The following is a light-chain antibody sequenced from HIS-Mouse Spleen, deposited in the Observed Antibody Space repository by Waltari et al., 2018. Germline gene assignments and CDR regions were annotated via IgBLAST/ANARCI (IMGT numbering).Light chain of an antibody. CDR2: EAI. J-gene: IGLJ2*01. Sequence: QSALTQPPSASGSPGQSVTISCTGTSSDVGGYNYVSWYQQHPGKAPKLMIYEAIKRPSGVPDRFSVSKSGNTASLTVSGLQAEDEADYYCSSYAGSNNFVVFGGGTKLTVL. CDR1: SSDVGGYNY. V-gene: IGLV2-8*01. CDR3: SSYAGSNNFVV.